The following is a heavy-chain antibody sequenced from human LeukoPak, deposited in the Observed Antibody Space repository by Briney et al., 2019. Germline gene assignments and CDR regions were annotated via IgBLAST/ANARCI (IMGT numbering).Heavy chain of an antibody. V-gene: IGHV1-2*02. Sequence: ASVKVSCKASGYTFTGYYMHWVRQAPGQGLEWMGWINPNSGGTNYAQKFQGRVTMTRDTSISTAYMELSRLRSDDTAVYYCARGMDYGDYAGNFQHWGQGTLVTVSS. J-gene: IGHJ1*01. D-gene: IGHD4-17*01. CDR1: GYTFTGYY. CDR2: INPNSGGT. CDR3: ARGMDYGDYAGNFQH.